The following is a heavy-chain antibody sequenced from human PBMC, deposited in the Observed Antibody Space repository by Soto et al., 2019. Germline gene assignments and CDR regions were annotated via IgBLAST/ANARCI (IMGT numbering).Heavy chain of an antibody. V-gene: IGHV1-69*01. J-gene: IGHJ4*02. CDR2: IIPIFGTA. CDR3: ARVKVDIKGGYLLEGFDY. CDR1: GGTFSSYA. Sequence: QVQLVQSGAEVKKPGSSVKVSCKASGGTFSSYAISWVRQAPGQGLEWMGGIIPIFGTANYAQKFQGRVTITADESTSTAYMELSSLRSEDTAVYYCARVKVDIKGGYLLEGFDYWGQGTLVTVSS. D-gene: IGHD5-12*01.